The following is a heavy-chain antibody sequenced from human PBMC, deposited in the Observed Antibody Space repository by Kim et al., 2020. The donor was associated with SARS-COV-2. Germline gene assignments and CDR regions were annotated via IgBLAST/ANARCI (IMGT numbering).Heavy chain of an antibody. D-gene: IGHD3-3*01. CDR3: AKGPLTIFGVVMNDTYYFDY. Sequence: RFTISRDNSKNTLYLQMNSLRAEDTAVYYCAKGPLTIFGVVMNDTYYFDYWGQGTLVTVSS. V-gene: IGHV3-30*02. J-gene: IGHJ4*02.